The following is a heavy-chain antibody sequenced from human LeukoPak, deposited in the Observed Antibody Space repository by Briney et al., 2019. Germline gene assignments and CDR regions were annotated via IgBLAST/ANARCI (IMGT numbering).Heavy chain of an antibody. Sequence: SETLSLTCAVSGYSISSGYYWGWIRQPPGKGLEWIGSIYHSGSTYYNPSLKSRVTISVDTSKNQFSLKLSSVTAADTAVYYCARDFWSGYWRANWFDPWGQGTLVTVSS. CDR1: GYSISSGYY. V-gene: IGHV4-38-2*02. CDR2: IYHSGST. CDR3: ARDFWSGYWRANWFDP. J-gene: IGHJ5*02. D-gene: IGHD3-3*01.